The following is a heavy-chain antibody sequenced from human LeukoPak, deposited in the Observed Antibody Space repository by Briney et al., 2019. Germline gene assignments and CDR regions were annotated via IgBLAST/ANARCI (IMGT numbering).Heavy chain of an antibody. Sequence: GGSLRLSCAASGFTVSSNYMSWVRQAPGKGLEWVSLILGSGDTRYADSVKGRFTISRDNFKNTVYLQMNSLRAEDTAVYYCAREITIFGVVTLYNWFDPWGQGTLVTVSS. CDR3: AREITIFGVVTLYNWFDP. J-gene: IGHJ5*02. V-gene: IGHV3-66*01. CDR1: GFTVSSNY. D-gene: IGHD3-3*01. CDR2: ILGSGDT.